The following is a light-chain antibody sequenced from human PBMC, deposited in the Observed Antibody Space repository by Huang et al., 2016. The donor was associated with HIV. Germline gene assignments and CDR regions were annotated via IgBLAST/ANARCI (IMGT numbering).Light chain of an antibody. J-gene: IGKJ2*01. CDR2: GTS. CDR3: QQYNNWPYT. CDR1: QSVSSN. V-gene: IGKV3-15*01. Sequence: EIVMTQSPATLSVSPGESATRACRASQSVSSNLAWYQQKPGQAPRLLIYGTSTRATGIPARFSGSGSGTEFTLTISSRQSEDFAVYYCQQYNNWPYTFGQGTKLEIK.